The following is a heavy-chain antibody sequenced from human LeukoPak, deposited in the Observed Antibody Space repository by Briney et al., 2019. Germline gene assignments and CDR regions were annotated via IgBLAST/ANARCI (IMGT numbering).Heavy chain of an antibody. CDR3: ARDFVSAAPASGVSFDY. D-gene: IGHD2-15*01. Sequence: GGSLRLSCAASGFTFSSYSMNWVRQAPGKGLEWVSSISSSSSYIYYADSVKGRFTVSRDNSKNTLYLQMNSLRAEDTALYYCARDFVSAAPASGVSFDYWGQGTLVTVSS. CDR2: ISSSSSYI. CDR1: GFTFSSYS. V-gene: IGHV3-21*04. J-gene: IGHJ4*02.